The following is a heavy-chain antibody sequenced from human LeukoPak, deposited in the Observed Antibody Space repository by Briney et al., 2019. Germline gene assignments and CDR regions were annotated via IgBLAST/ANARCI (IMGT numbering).Heavy chain of an antibody. CDR3: ARVYSGSYFGEPPDSPRNLDY. J-gene: IGHJ4*02. CDR2: INSDGSST. CDR1: GFTFSSYW. V-gene: IGHV3-74*01. D-gene: IGHD1-26*01. Sequence: GGSLRLSCAASGFTFSSYWMHWVRQAPGKGLVWVSRINSDGSSTSYAGSVKGRFTISRDNAKNTLYLQMNSLRAEDTAVYYCARVYSGSYFGEPPDSPRNLDYWGQGTLVTVSS.